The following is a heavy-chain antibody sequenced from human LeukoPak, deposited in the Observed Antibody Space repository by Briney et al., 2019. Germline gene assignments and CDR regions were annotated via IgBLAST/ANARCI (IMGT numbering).Heavy chain of an antibody. J-gene: IGHJ3*02. Sequence: SETLSLTCAVSGHSFSSGYYWGWIRQPPGKGLEWIGSIYHSGSTYYNPSLKSRVIIPVDTSKNQFSLKLSTETAADTAVYYCARDPRSKAFDIWGQGTMVTVSS. D-gene: IGHD2-2*01. CDR1: GHSFSSGYY. V-gene: IGHV4-38-2*02. CDR2: IYHSGST. CDR3: ARDPRSKAFDI.